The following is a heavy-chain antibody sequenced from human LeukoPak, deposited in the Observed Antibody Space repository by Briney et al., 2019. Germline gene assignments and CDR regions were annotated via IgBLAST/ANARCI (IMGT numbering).Heavy chain of an antibody. J-gene: IGHJ5*02. Sequence: EGSLRLSCAASGFTVSSNYMSWVRQAPGKGLEWVSVIYSGGSTFYADSVKGRFTISRDNSKNTLYLQMNSLRAEDTAVYYCAKDRLFPWFDPWGQGTLVTVSS. CDR3: AKDRLFPWFDP. V-gene: IGHV3-53*01. CDR1: GFTVSSNY. D-gene: IGHD3-3*01. CDR2: IYSGGST.